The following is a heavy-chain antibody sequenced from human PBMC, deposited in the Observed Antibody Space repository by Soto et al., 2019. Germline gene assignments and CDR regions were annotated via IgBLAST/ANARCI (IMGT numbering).Heavy chain of an antibody. CDR2: MYYSGTT. CDR1: GGSISSSSYF. V-gene: IGHV4-39*02. D-gene: IGHD3-9*01. CDR3: ARDGVHYDTLTGYYYNWFDP. J-gene: IGHJ5*02. Sequence: SETLSLTCTVSGGSISSSSYFWGWIRQPPGKGLEWIGSMYYSGTTYYNPSLKSRVTISVDTSKNQFSLKLSSVTAADTAVYYCARDGVHYDTLTGYYYNWFDPWGQGTLVTVSS.